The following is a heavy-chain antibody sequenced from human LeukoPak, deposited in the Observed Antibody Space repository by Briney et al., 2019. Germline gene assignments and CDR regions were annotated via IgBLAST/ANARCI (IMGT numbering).Heavy chain of an antibody. CDR2: ISYDGSNK. V-gene: IGHV3-30-3*01. CDR1: GFTFSSYA. Sequence: QPGRSLRLSCAASGFTFSSYAMHWVRQAPGKGLEWVAVISYDGSNKYYADSVKGRFTISRDNSKNTLYLQMNSLRAEDTAVYYCAREFVESYDSSGYFPNFDHWGQGTLVTVSS. CDR3: AREFVESYDSSGYFPNFDH. J-gene: IGHJ4*02. D-gene: IGHD3-22*01.